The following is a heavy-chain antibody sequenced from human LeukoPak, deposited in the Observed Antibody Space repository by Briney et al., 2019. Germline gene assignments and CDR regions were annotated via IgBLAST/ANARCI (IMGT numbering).Heavy chain of an antibody. J-gene: IGHJ4*02. D-gene: IGHD3-22*01. Sequence: ASVKVSCKASGYTFTSYGITWVRQAPGQGLEWMGWISAQYGHTSYAQKFEGRVTMTTDTSTNTVYLELGSLKSDDTAVYYCARDDESSLDYWGQGTLVAVSS. CDR2: ISAQYGHT. V-gene: IGHV1-18*01. CDR1: GYTFTSYG. CDR3: ARDDESSLDY.